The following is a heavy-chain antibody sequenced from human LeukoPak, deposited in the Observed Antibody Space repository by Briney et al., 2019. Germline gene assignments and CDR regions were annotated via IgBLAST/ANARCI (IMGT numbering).Heavy chain of an antibody. J-gene: IGHJ4*02. D-gene: IGHD3-22*01. Sequence: GGSLRLSCAASGFTVSSNYMSWVRQAPGKGLEWVSVIYSGGSTYYADSVKGRFTISRDNSKNTLYLQMNSLRDEDTAVYYCARDYYDSSGYYDWGQGTLVTVSS. CDR3: ARDYYDSSGYYD. CDR2: IYSGGST. CDR1: GFTVSSNY. V-gene: IGHV3-66*01.